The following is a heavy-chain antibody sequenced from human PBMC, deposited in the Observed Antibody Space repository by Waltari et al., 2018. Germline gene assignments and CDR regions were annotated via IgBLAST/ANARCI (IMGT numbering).Heavy chain of an antibody. CDR3: ARGYRKAFDI. J-gene: IGHJ3*02. CDR2: MYSTGSTI. D-gene: IGHD5-12*01. Sequence: EVQLVESGGGLVRHGGALRIARAASGVPSSRVSMNSGRQAPGRGLGCVSYMYSTGSTIYYADSVKGRFTISRDNAQNSLYLQMNSLRADDTAVYYCARGYRKAFDIWSQGTMVTFSS. CDR1: GVPSSRVS. V-gene: IGHV3-48*04.